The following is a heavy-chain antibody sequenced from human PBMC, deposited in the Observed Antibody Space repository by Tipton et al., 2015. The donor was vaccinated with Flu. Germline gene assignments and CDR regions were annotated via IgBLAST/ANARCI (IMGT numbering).Heavy chain of an antibody. CDR2: ISWDAGTT. D-gene: IGHD6-13*01. CDR3: AKGAYTNSWTLDY. CDR1: GFTFDDYT. J-gene: IGHJ4*02. V-gene: IGHV3-43*01. Sequence: SLSLSCAASGFTFDDYTMHWVRQPPGKGLEWVSLISWDAGTTYYADSVKGRFTISRDNSKNSLYLQMNSLRTEDTALYYCAKGAYTNSWTLDYWGQGTLVTVSS.